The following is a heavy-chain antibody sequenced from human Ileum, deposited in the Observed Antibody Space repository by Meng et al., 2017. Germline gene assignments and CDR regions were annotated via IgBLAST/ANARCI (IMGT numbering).Heavy chain of an antibody. CDR1: GYSFTGFY. CDR3: ARDPDRSGRFFDY. J-gene: IGHJ4*02. V-gene: IGHV1-2*02. Sequence: GRLVQFGAEVKKPRASVKVSCKASGYSFTGFYIHWVRQAPGQGLEWMGWINPKNGGTNYAPKFQGRVTMTTDTSISIGYMELSSLRSDDTAVYYCARDPDRSGRFFDYWGQGTLVTVSS. D-gene: IGHD1-26*01. CDR2: INPKNGGT.